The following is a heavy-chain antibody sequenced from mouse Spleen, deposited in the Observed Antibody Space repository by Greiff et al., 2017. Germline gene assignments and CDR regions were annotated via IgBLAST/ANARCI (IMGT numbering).Heavy chain of an antibody. Sequence: QVQLQQPGAELVMPGASVKLSCKASGYTFTSYWMHWVKQRPGQGLEWIGEIDPSDSYTNYNQKFKGKATLTVDKSSSTAYVQLSSLTSEDSAVYYCARSLYYGYDGFAYWGQGTLVTVSA. CDR3: ARSLYYGYDGFAY. V-gene: IGHV1-69*01. J-gene: IGHJ3*01. CDR2: IDPSDSYT. D-gene: IGHD2-2*01. CDR1: GYTFTSYW.